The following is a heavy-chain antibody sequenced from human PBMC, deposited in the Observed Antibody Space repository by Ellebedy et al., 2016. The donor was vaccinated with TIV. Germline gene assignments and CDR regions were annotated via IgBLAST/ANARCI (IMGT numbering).Heavy chain of an antibody. CDR3: ARTGNDY. CDR1: GFGFRHFG. CDR2: TWHDGSHK. J-gene: IGHJ4*02. V-gene: IGHV3-33*03. D-gene: IGHD1-14*01. Sequence: PGGSLRLSCAASGFGFRHFGMLWVRQAPGKGPAWVAFTWHDGSHKFYSDSVKGRFTISRDNARNSLYLQMNSLRGEDTAVYYCARTGNDYWGQGTLVTVSS.